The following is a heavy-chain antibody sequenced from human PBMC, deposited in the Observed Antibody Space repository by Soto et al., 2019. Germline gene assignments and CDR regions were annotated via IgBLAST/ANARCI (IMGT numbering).Heavy chain of an antibody. Sequence: PGGSLRLSCAASGFTFSSYAMHWVRQAPGKGLEWVAVISYDGSNKYYADSVKGRFTISRDNSKNTLYLQMNSLRAEDTAVYYCARGNPSSGWYVFDYWGQGTLVTVSP. D-gene: IGHD6-19*01. CDR2: ISYDGSNK. CDR1: GFTFSSYA. J-gene: IGHJ4*02. CDR3: ARGNPSSGWYVFDY. V-gene: IGHV3-30-3*01.